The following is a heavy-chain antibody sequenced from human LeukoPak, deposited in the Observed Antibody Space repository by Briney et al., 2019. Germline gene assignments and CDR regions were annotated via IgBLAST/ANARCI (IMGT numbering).Heavy chain of an antibody. CDR2: ISSSSSYI. CDR3: ARDKSAARGYYFDY. V-gene: IGHV3-21*01. CDR1: GSTFSSYS. J-gene: IGHJ4*02. Sequence: GGSLRPSCAASGSTFSSYSMNWVRQAPGKGLEWVSSISSSSSYIYYADSVKGRFTISRDNAKNSLYLQMNSLRAEDTAVYYCARDKSAARGYYFDYWGQGTLVTVSS. D-gene: IGHD6-6*01.